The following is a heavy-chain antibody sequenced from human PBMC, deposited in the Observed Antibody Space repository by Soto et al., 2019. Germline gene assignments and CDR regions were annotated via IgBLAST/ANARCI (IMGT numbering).Heavy chain of an antibody. D-gene: IGHD2-8*02. Sequence: QVQLVQSGAEVKKPGSSVKVSCKASGGPFRSNTINWVRQAPGQRLEWMGGIIPNFNSPTYAGKFQGRVTITADESANTAYIELRSVRSEDTAVYYCARDDRIGSYWPAYWGQGTQVTVSS. CDR2: IIPNFNSP. CDR3: ARDDRIGSYWPAY. CDR1: GGPFRSNT. V-gene: IGHV1-69*01. J-gene: IGHJ4*02.